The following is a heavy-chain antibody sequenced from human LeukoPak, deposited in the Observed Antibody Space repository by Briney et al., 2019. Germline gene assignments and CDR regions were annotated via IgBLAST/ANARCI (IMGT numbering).Heavy chain of an antibody. D-gene: IGHD6-19*01. Sequence: GSLRLSCAASGFTFSSYAMSWARQAPGKGLEWVSGISGSGGSTYYADSVKGRFTISRDNSKKTLHLQMNSLRAEDSAVYYCAKHTGIAVAGTSYFDYWGQGTQVTVSS. V-gene: IGHV3-23*01. J-gene: IGHJ4*02. CDR1: GFTFSSYA. CDR2: ISGSGGST. CDR3: AKHTGIAVAGTSYFDY.